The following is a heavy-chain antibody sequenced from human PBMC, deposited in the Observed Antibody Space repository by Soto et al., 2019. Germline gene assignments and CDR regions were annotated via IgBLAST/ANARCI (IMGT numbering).Heavy chain of an antibody. D-gene: IGHD2-2*01. CDR1: GGTFSSYT. J-gene: IGHJ4*02. Sequence: QVQLVQSAAEVKKPGSSVKVSCKASGGTFSSYTISWVRQAPGQGLEWMGRIIPILGIANYAQKFQGRVTITADKSTSTAYMELSSLRSEDTAVYYCARDRDCSSTSCYPDWGQGTLVTVSS. CDR3: ARDRDCSSTSCYPD. V-gene: IGHV1-69*08. CDR2: IIPILGIA.